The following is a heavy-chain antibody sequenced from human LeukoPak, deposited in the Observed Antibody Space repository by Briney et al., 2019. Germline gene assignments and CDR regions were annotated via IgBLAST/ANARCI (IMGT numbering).Heavy chain of an antibody. J-gene: IGHJ4*02. CDR1: GYAFATYW. CDR2: IYPGDSDT. Sequence: GESLKISCKGSGYAFATYWIGWVRQMPGKGLEWMGIIYPGDSDTRYSPSFQGQVTISVDKSISTAYLQWSSLQASDTAMYYCAIREVSSSSSWYVFGDWGQGTLVTVSS. V-gene: IGHV5-51*01. CDR3: AIREVSSSSSWYVFGD. D-gene: IGHD6-13*01.